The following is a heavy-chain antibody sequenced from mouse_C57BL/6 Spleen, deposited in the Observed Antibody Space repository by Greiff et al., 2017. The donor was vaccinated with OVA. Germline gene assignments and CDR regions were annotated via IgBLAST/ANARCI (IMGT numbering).Heavy chain of an antibody. CDR1: GYTFTSYW. CDR2: IAPNSGGT. V-gene: IGHV1-72*01. CDR3: ARLTTVADWYFDV. Sequence: QVQLQQPGAELVKPGASVKLSCKASGYTFTSYWLHWVKQRPGRGLEWIGRIAPNSGGTKYNEKFKSKATLTLDKPSSTSYMQLSSLTSEDSAVYYCARLTTVADWYFDVWGTGTTVTVSS. D-gene: IGHD1-1*01. J-gene: IGHJ1*03.